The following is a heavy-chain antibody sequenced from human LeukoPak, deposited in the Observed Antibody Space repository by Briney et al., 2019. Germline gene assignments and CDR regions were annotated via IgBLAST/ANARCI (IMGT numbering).Heavy chain of an antibody. D-gene: IGHD6-13*01. J-gene: IGHJ6*03. CDR1: GYSISSGYY. CDR3: ARDSSSRTYYYYYYMDV. Sequence: SETLSLTCAVSGYSISSGYYWGWIRQPAGKGLEWIGRIYTSGSTNYNPSLKSRVTMSVDTSKNQFSLKLSSVTAADTAVYYCARDSSSRTYYYYYYMDVWGKGTTVTVSS. CDR2: IYTSGST. V-gene: IGHV4-4*07.